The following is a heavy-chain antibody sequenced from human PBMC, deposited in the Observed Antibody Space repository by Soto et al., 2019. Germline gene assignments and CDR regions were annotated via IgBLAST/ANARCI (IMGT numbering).Heavy chain of an antibody. Sequence: EVQMVESGGGLVQPGGSLRLSCAASGFTFSNYYMMWXRQAPGKGLEWVANIKXDGXEXXXVXXVKGRFTISRDNAKXXXXXXXXXXXXXXXXXXXXXXXXXNWGQGTMVTVSS. J-gene: IGHJ4*02. V-gene: IGHV3-7*01. CDR3: XXXXXN. CDR1: GFTFSNYY. CDR2: IKXDGXEX.